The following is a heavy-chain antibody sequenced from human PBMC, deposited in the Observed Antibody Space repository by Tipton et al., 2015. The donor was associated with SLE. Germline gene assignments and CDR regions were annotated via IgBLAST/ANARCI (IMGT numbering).Heavy chain of an antibody. J-gene: IGHJ5*02. CDR1: GLTFRNAW. CDR3: TTLAYGSGP. CDR2: IISKSDGGTA. Sequence: SLRFSCATSGLTFRNAWLSWVRQAPGKGLEWVGRIISKSDGGTADYAAPVKGRFTISRDDSREMLYLQMDSLKTDDTAVYYCTTLAYGSGPWGQGTLVTVSS. D-gene: IGHD3-10*01. V-gene: IGHV3-15*01.